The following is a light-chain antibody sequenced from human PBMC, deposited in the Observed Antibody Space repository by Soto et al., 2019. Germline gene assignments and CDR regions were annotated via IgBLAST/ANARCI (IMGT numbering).Light chain of an antibody. CDR3: QQSFSTPPLT. CDR1: QSISTY. V-gene: IGKV1-39*01. CDR2: GAS. J-gene: IGKJ4*01. Sequence: DIQMTQSPSSLSASIGDRITITCRASQSISTYLNWYQQKPGKAPNLLIYGASTLQSGVPSRFSGRGSATDFTLTISSLQPADVATYYCQQSFSTPPLTFGGGTKVDIK.